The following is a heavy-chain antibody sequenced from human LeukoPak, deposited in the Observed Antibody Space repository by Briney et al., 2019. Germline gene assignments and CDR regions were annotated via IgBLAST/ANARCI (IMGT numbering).Heavy chain of an antibody. V-gene: IGHV3-33*01. J-gene: IGHJ6*03. CDR2: VWYDGSNK. CDR1: GFTFSSYG. CDR3: ARDTFYYDSSGFYRYYYYYYMDV. Sequence: GGSLRLSRAASGFTFSSYGMHWVRQAPGKGLEWVAVVWYDGSNKYYADSVKGRFTISRDNSKNTLYLQMNSLRAEDTAVYYCARDTFYYDSSGFYRYYYYYYMDVWGKGTTVTVSS. D-gene: IGHD3-22*01.